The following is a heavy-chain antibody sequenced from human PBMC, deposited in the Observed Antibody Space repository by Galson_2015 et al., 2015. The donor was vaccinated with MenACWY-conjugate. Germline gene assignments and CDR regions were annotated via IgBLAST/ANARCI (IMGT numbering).Heavy chain of an antibody. Sequence: SLRLSCAASGFTFSNYAMSWVRQAPGKGLEWVSTISVSGGSTYYADSVKGRFTISRDNFKNTLYLQMNSLRAEDTAVYYCARALVVVAAKSTYYWGQGTLVTVSS. CDR2: ISVSGGST. CDR3: ARALVVVAAKSTYY. V-gene: IGHV3-23*01. D-gene: IGHD2-15*01. CDR1: GFTFSNYA. J-gene: IGHJ4*02.